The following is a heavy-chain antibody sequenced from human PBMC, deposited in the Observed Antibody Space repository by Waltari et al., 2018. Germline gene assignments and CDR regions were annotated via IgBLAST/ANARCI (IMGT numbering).Heavy chain of an antibody. V-gene: IGHV4-30-2*01. D-gene: IGHD3-3*01. CDR3: ARSYYDFWSGSDYYYMDV. CDR1: GGSISSGGYS. CDR2: IYHSGST. J-gene: IGHJ6*03. Sequence: QLQLQESGSGLVKPSQTLSLTCAVSGGSISSGGYSWSWIRQPPGKGLEWIGYIYHSGSTYHNPSLKSRVTISVDRSKNQFSLKLSSVTAADTAVYYCARSYYDFWSGSDYYYMDVWGKGPRSPSP.